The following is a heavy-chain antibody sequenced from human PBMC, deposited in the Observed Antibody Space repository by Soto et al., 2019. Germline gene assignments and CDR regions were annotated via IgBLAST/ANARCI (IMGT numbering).Heavy chain of an antibody. V-gene: IGHV3-23*01. Sequence: PGGSLKLSCAASGFTFTKNGMTWVRQAPGKGLEWVSSISYSSGTTYYAESVKGRFTISRDNSRNTLYLQMNTLRAEDTALYYCAKVGESVVVPRSMSYDFWGQGTLVTVSS. J-gene: IGHJ4*02. D-gene: IGHD2-2*01. CDR1: GFTFTKNG. CDR3: AKVGESVVVPRSMSYDF. CDR2: ISYSSGTT.